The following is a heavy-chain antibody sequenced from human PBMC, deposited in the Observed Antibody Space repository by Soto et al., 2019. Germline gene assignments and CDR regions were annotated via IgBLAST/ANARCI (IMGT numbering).Heavy chain of an antibody. CDR2: IIPIFGTA. CDR3: AESRTRWSTLYYGMDV. Sequence: SVKVSCKASGGTFSSYAISWVRQAPGQGLEWMGGIIPIFGTANYAQKFQGRVTITADESTSTAYMELSSLRSEDTAVYYCAESRTRWSTLYYGMDVWGQGTTVTVYS. V-gene: IGHV1-69*13. D-gene: IGHD2-15*01. J-gene: IGHJ6*02. CDR1: GGTFSSYA.